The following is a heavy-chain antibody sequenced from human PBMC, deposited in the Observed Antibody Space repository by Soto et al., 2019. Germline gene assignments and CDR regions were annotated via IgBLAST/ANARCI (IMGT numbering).Heavy chain of an antibody. V-gene: IGHV3-23*01. CDR3: ASRETVTRDAFDI. CDR1: GFTFSSYA. Sequence: PGGSLRLSCAASGFTFSSYAMSWVRQAPGKGLEWVSAISGSGGSTYYADSVKGRFTISRDNSKNTLYLQMNSLRAEDTAVYYCASRETVTRDAFDIWGQGTMVTVSS. J-gene: IGHJ3*02. D-gene: IGHD4-17*01. CDR2: ISGSGGST.